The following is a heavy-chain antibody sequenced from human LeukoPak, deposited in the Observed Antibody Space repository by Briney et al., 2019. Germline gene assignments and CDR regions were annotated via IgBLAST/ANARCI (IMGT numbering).Heavy chain of an antibody. V-gene: IGHV4-59*08. CDR2: MYYSGTT. CDR3: ARHELSHDAFDI. J-gene: IGHJ3*02. CDR1: GDSMSGYY. D-gene: IGHD1-26*01. Sequence: PSETLSLTCSVSGDSMSGYYWSWIRQPPGKGLEWIGYMYYSGTTSYNPSLKSRVTLSTDTSKNHFSLKLYSVTAADTGVYYCARHELSHDAFDIWGQGTMVTVSS.